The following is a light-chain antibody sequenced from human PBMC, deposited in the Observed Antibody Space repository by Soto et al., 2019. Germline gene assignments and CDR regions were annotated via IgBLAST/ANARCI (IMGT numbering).Light chain of an antibody. V-gene: IGKV3-20*01. CDR2: ATS. CDR1: QSINSAH. J-gene: IGKJ2*01. CDR3: QLYGRSPQ. Sequence: EIVLTQSPGSLSLSPGERVTLSCRASQSINSAHLAWYQQRPGQAPRLLIYATSRRATGTPDRFSGSGAGTDFTLTFSGLEPEDFAVYYCQLYGRSPQFGQGTKLEIK.